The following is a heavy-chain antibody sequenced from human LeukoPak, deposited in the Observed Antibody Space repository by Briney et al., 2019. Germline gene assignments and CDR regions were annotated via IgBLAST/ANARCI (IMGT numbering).Heavy chain of an antibody. V-gene: IGHV4-4*02. D-gene: IGHD6-19*01. CDR2: IHHSGST. Sequence: SETLSLTCAVSGGSISSDHWWSWVRPPPGKGLEWIGEIHHSGSTNYNPSLKSRVTISVDKFKNQFSLKMSSVTAADTAVYYCASKLTAVAGYFDYWGQGTLVTVSS. J-gene: IGHJ4*02. CDR1: GGSISSDHW. CDR3: ASKLTAVAGYFDY.